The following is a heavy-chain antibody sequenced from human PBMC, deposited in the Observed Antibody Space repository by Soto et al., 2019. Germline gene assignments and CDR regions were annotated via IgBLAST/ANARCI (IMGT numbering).Heavy chain of an antibody. J-gene: IGHJ4*02. CDR3: ARVTAFCSGGSCHFDY. CDR2: INPKNGNT. CDR1: GYTFTGYY. V-gene: IGHV1-18*04. D-gene: IGHD2-15*01. Sequence: ASVQVSCKASGYTFTGYYMHWVRQAPGQGLEWMGRINPKNGNTNFAQKLQGRVTMTTDTSMSTAYMELWSLRSDDTAVYYCARVTAFCSGGSCHFDYWGQGTLVTVSS.